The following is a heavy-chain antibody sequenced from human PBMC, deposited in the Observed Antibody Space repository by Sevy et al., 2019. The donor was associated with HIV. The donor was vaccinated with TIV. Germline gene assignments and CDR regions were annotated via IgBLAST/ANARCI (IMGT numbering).Heavy chain of an antibody. CDR1: GGSISSYY. Sequence: SETQSLTCTVSGGSISSYYWSWIQQPPGKGLEWIGHIYYSGSTNYNPSLKSRVTISVDTSKNQFSLKLSSVTAADTAVYYCARDFPSFDIWGQGTMVTVSS. CDR3: ARDFPSFDI. V-gene: IGHV4-59*01. CDR2: IYYSGST. J-gene: IGHJ3*02.